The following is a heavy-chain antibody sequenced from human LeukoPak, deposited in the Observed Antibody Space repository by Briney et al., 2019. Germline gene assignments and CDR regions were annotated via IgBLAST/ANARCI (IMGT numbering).Heavy chain of an antibody. Sequence: SQTLSLTLAISGDSVSSNSATWNWISQSPSRGLEWLGRTYYRSKWYNDYAVSMKSRITINPDTSKNQFSLQLNSVTPEDTAVYYCARRKAATFGMDVWGQGTTVTVSS. D-gene: IGHD6-13*01. CDR1: GDSVSSNSAT. V-gene: IGHV6-1*01. CDR2: TYYRSKWYN. J-gene: IGHJ6*02. CDR3: ARRKAATFGMDV.